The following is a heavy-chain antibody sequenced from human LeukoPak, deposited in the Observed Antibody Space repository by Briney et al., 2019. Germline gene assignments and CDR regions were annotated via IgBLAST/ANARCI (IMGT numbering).Heavy chain of an antibody. CDR2: IYYSGST. J-gene: IGHJ4*02. V-gene: IGHV4-59*01. CDR1: GVSTSSYY. D-gene: IGHD3-3*01. CDR3: ARAIGYDFWSGYYLDY. Sequence: SETLSLTCTVSGVSTSSYYWSWIRQPPGKVLEWIGYIYYSGSTNYNPSLKSRVTISVDTSKNQFSLKLSSVTAADTAVYYCARAIGYDFWSGYYLDYWGQGTLVTVSS.